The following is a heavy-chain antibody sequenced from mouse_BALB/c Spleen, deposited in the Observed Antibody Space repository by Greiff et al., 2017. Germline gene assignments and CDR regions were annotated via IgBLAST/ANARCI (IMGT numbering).Heavy chain of an antibody. V-gene: IGHV2-9*02. CDR2: IWAGGST. D-gene: IGHD1-1*01. J-gene: IGHJ3*01. Sequence: VQLQQSGPGLVAPSQSLSITCTVSGFSLTSYGVHWVRQPPGKGLEWLGVIWAGGSTNYNSALMSRLSISKDNSKSQVFLKMNSLQTDDTAMYYCARDGGHYYGSSYGFAYWGQGTLVTVSA. CDR3: ARDGGHYYGSSYGFAY. CDR1: GFSLTSYG.